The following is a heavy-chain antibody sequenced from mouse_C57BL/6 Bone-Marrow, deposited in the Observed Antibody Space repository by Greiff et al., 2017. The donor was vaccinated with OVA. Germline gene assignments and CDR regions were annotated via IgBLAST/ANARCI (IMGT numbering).Heavy chain of an antibody. CDR1: GYNFTDDY. D-gene: IGHD2-12*01. CDR3: ASLLVQQAKDY. CDR2: IDPENGDT. Sequence: EVQLQQSGAELVRPGASVKLSCTASGYNFTDDYMHWVKQRPEQGLEWIGWIDPENGDTEYDAKFQGKATLTADTSSITAYMQLSSLTSEDTAVYYCASLLVQQAKDYWGQGTSVTVTS. J-gene: IGHJ4*01. V-gene: IGHV14-4*01.